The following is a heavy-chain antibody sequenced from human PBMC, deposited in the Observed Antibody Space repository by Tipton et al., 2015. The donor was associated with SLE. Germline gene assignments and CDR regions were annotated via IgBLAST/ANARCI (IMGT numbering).Heavy chain of an antibody. CDR2: IYHSGST. V-gene: IGHV4-38-2*02. D-gene: IGHD1-26*01. CDR3: ARAPGGVGYYFDY. J-gene: IGHJ4*02. Sequence: LRLSCTVSGYSISSGYYWGWIRQPPGKGLEWIGSIYHSGSTYYNPSLKSRVTISVDTSKNQFSLKLSSVTAADTAVYYCARAPGGVGYYFDYWGQGTLVTVSS. CDR1: GYSISSGYY.